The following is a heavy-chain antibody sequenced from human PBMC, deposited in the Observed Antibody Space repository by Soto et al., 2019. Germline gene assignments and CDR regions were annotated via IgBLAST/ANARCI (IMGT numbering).Heavy chain of an antibody. CDR1: GFTFSSYA. D-gene: IGHD5-18*01. CDR3: AKEARIQLWGIGVFDY. V-gene: IGHV3-23*01. J-gene: IGHJ4*02. CDR2: ISGSGGST. Sequence: GGSPRLSCAASGFTFSSYAMSWVRQAPGKGLEWVSAISGSGGSTYYADSVKGRFTISRDNSKNTLYLQMNSLRAEDTAVYYCAKEARIQLWGIGVFDYWGQGTLVTVSS.